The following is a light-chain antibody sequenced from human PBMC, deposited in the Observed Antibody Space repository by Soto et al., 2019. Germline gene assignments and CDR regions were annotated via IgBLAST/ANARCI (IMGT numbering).Light chain of an antibody. J-gene: IGKJ5*01. CDR3: QQYSSSPIT. V-gene: IGKV3-20*01. Sequence: EIVLTQSPGTLSLSPGERATLSCRASQSVSNNYLAWYQQKPGQAPRLLMYGASSRATDIPDRFSGSGSGTDFTLTSSRLEPEDSALYYCQQYSSSPITFGQGTRVEIK. CDR2: GAS. CDR1: QSVSNNY.